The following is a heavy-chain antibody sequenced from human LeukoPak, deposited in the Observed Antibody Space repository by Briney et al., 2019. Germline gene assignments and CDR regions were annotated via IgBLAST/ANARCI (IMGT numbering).Heavy chain of an antibody. D-gene: IGHD5-18*01. CDR3: AQDSDGYSN. Sequence: GGSLRLSCAASGFTFRSAWMSWLRQAPGKGLEGVANIKEDGTKDYYVDAVKGRFTISRDNAKNSLYLQMNYLRAEDTAVYYCAQDSDGYSNWGQGTLVTVSS. CDR1: GFTFRSAW. J-gene: IGHJ4*02. CDR2: IKEDGTKD. V-gene: IGHV3-7*01.